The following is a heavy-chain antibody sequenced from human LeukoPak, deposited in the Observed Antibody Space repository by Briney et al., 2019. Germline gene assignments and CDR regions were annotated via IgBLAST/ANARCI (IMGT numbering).Heavy chain of an antibody. D-gene: IGHD6-13*01. V-gene: IGHV3-30*18. CDR1: GFTFSIYG. J-gene: IGHJ4*02. CDR2: MSADEINI. Sequence: GGSLRLSCAASGFTFSIYGMHWVRQAPGKGLEWVALMSADEINIYYADSVKGRFTISRDNSKNTLYLQMNSLRAEDTAVYYCAKAAVYSSSWTPFDDWGQGTLVTVSS. CDR3: AKAAVYSSSWTPFDD.